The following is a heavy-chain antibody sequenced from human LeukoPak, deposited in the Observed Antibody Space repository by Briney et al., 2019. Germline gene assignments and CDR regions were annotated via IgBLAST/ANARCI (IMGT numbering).Heavy chain of an antibody. Sequence: PGRSLRLSCAASGFTFSSYGMHWVRQAPGKGLEWVAVISYDGSNKYYADSVKGRFTISRDNSKNTLYLQMNSLRAEDTAVYYCAKGGPVQWLVLNAFDIWGQGTMVTVSS. CDR3: AKGGPVQWLVLNAFDI. CDR1: GFTFSSYG. D-gene: IGHD6-19*01. V-gene: IGHV3-30*18. J-gene: IGHJ3*02. CDR2: ISYDGSNK.